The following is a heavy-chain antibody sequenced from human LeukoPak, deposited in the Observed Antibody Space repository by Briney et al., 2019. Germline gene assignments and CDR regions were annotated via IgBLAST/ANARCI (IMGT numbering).Heavy chain of an antibody. CDR1: GGSFSGYY. CDR3: ARGRRRIVVVPAAPIFDY. V-gene: IGHV4-34*01. D-gene: IGHD2-2*01. CDR2: INHSGST. J-gene: IGHJ4*02. Sequence: SETLSLTCAVYGGSFSGYYWSWIRQPPGKGLEWVGEINHSGSTNYNPSLKSRVTISVDTSKNQFSLKLSSLTAADTAVYYCARGRRRIVVVPAAPIFDYWGQGTLVTVSS.